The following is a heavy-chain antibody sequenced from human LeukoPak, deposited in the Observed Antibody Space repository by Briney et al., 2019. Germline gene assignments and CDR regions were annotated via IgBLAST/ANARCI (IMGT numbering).Heavy chain of an antibody. CDR1: GDSISSGGYY. Sequence: SQTLSLTCTVSGDSISSGGYYWSWIRQHPGKGLEWIGYIYYSGSTYYNPSLKSRVTISVDTSKNQFSLKLSSVTAADTAVYYCARGQGGYYYDSSGYSGKFDPWGQGTLVTVSS. J-gene: IGHJ5*02. V-gene: IGHV4-31*03. CDR3: ARGQGGYYYDSSGYSGKFDP. CDR2: IYYSGST. D-gene: IGHD3-22*01.